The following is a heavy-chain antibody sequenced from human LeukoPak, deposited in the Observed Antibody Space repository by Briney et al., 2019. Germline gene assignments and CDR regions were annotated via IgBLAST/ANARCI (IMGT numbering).Heavy chain of an antibody. CDR2: IWYDGSNK. CDR3: AKASIAVAGPFDY. J-gene: IGHJ4*02. D-gene: IGHD6-19*01. CDR1: GYTFSSYG. Sequence: PGRSLRLSCAASGYTFSSYGMHWVRQAPGKGLEWVAVIWYDGSNKYYADSVKGRFTISGDNSKNTLYLQMNSLRAEDTAVYYCAKASIAVAGPFDYWGQGTLVTVSS. V-gene: IGHV3-33*06.